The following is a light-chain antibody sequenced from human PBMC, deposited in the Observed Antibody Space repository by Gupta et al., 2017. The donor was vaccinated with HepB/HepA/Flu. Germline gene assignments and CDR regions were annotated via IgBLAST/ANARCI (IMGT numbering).Light chain of an antibody. CDR3: QQANWVPLT. CDR1: QGISSW. CDR2: AAS. Sequence: TTSPSSVSASAGDGVPITCRASQGISSWVVWYQQQQGTAPQLLIDAASSLQSVVPTMCGGGGARKVFTPSISSLQQEYGASYYEQQANWVPLTFGGGTKVEIK. V-gene: IGKV1D-12*01. J-gene: IGKJ4*01.